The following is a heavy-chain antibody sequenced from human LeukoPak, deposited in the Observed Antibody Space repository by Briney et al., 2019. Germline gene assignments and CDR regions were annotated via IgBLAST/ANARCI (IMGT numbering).Heavy chain of an antibody. CDR3: ARDGRDGYNQGDTDY. J-gene: IGHJ4*02. V-gene: IGHV4-38-2*02. CDR1: GYSISSGYY. CDR2: IYHSGST. Sequence: SETLSLTCTVSGYSISSGYYWGWIRQPPGKGLEWIGSIYHSGSTYYNPSLKSRVTISVDTSKNQFSLKLSSVTAADTAVYYCARDGRDGYNQGDTDYWGQGTLVTVSS. D-gene: IGHD5-24*01.